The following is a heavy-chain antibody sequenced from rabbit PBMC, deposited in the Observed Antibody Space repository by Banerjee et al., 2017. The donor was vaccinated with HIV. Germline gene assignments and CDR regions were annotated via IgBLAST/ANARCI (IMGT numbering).Heavy chain of an antibody. Sequence: QEQLVESGGGLVQPEGSLTLTCKASGFTLSSYWMSWVRQAPGKGLEWIGCIRPSDGITYYASWAKGRFTISKTSSTTVTLQMTSLTAADTATYFCARDFSAGSLWGQGTLVTVS. V-gene: IGHV1S45*01. CDR2: IRPSDGIT. CDR1: GFTLSSYW. J-gene: IGHJ3*01. CDR3: ARDFSAGSL. D-gene: IGHD3-1*01.